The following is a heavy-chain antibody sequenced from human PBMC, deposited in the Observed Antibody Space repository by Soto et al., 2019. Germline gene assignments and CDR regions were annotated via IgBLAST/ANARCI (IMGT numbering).Heavy chain of an antibody. CDR1: GGSISSYY. D-gene: IGHD4-17*01. J-gene: IGHJ4*02. CDR2: IYYSGST. CDR3: ARQTVTSRAFDY. V-gene: IGHV4-59*01. Sequence: SETLSLTCTVSGGSISSYYWSWLRQPPGKGLEWIGYIYYSGSTNYNPSLKSRVTISVDTSKNQFSLKLSSVTAADTAAYYCARQTVTSRAFDYWGQGTLVTVS.